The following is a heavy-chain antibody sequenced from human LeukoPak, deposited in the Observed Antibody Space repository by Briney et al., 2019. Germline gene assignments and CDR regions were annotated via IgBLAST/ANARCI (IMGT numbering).Heavy chain of an antibody. J-gene: IGHJ3*02. CDR2: IASDGSHT. CDR3: ARERQDTVIHSGAFDI. CDR1: GFAFNTYA. D-gene: IGHD2-21*02. Sequence: PGRSLRLSCAASGFAFNTYAMHWVRQAPGKGLEWVADIASDGSHTFYVESVKGRFTISRDNSKNTLYLQMNSLGPEDTAVYFCARERQDTVIHSGAFDIWGQGTMVTVSS. V-gene: IGHV3-30*19.